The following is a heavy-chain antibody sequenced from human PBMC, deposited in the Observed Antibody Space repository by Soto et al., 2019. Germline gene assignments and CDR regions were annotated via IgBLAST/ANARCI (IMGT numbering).Heavy chain of an antibody. CDR2: ISYDGSNK. V-gene: IGHV3-30-3*01. CDR1: GFTFSSYA. D-gene: IGHD5-18*01. CDR3: ARGGRGYSYGHGMDV. Sequence: QVQLVESGGGVVQPGRSLRLSCAASGFTFSSYAMHWVRQAPGKGLEWVAVISYDGSNKYYADSVKGRFTIYRDNSKNTLYLQMNSLRAEDTAVYYCARGGRGYSYGHGMDVWGQGTTVTVSS. J-gene: IGHJ6*02.